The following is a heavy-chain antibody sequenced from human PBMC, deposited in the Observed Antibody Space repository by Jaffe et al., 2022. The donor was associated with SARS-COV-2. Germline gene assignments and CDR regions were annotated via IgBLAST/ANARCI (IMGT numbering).Heavy chain of an antibody. D-gene: IGHD3-10*01. Sequence: QVQLQESGPGRVKPSETLSLRCTVSGTSVDNSNYFWGWIRQAPGKGLEWIGSVRYIVRREYNPSLKSRVTVSADTSTNQFSLELSSVTAADTAVYYCARSVCSENRYYCYMDVWGKGTTVTVS. CDR2: VRYIVRR. V-gene: IGHV4-39*01. CDR1: GTSVDNSNYF. J-gene: IGHJ6*04. CDR3: ARSVCSENRYYCYMDV.